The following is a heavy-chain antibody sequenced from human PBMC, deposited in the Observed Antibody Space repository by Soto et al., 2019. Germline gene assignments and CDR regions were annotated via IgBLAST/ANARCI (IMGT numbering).Heavy chain of an antibody. CDR1: GFTFSSYG. Sequence: GGSLRLSCAASGFTFSSYGMHWVRQAPGKGLEWVAVIWYDGGNKYYADSVKGRFTISRDNSKNTLYLQMNSLRAEDTAVYYCARDLIAAAPKAPLDYYYGMDVWGQGTTVTVSS. J-gene: IGHJ6*02. V-gene: IGHV3-33*01. D-gene: IGHD6-13*01. CDR3: ARDLIAAAPKAPLDYYYGMDV. CDR2: IWYDGGNK.